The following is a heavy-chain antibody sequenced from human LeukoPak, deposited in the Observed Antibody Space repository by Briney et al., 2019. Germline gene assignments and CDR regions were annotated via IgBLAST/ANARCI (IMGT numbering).Heavy chain of an antibody. CDR3: SVRGVIITPREDNYYYGMDV. Sequence: GGSLRLSCAASGFTFSSYGMHWVRQAPGKGLEWVAVIWSDGSNKYYSDSVKGRFTISRDNAKNSLYLQMNSLRAEDTAVYYLSVRGVIITPREDNYYYGMDVWGQGTTVTVSS. D-gene: IGHD3-10*01. CDR1: GFTFSSYG. J-gene: IGHJ6*02. V-gene: IGHV3-33*03. CDR2: IWSDGSNK.